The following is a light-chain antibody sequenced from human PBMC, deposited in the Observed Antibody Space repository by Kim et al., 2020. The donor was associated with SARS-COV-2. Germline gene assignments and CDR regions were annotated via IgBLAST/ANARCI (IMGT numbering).Light chain of an antibody. J-gene: IGKJ2*01. CDR2: DGS. CDR1: QSISSW. Sequence: DIQMTQSLSTLSASVGDRVTITCRASQSISSWLAWYQQKTGKDPNLLIYDGSSLEGGAPSRFSGSGSGTEFTLTINNLQPDDLATYYCQQYNNYPYTFGQGTKL. V-gene: IGKV1-5*01. CDR3: QQYNNYPYT.